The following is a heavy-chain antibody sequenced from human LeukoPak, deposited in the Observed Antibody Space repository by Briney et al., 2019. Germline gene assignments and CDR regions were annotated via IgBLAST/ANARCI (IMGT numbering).Heavy chain of an antibody. CDR1: GYTFTDFY. J-gene: IGHJ4*02. CDR3: ARDRYIAARPVGVTGVSY. Sequence: GASVKVSCKPFGYTFTDFYTHWVRQAPGQGLEWMGWINPNSGGTNYAQKFQGRVTMTRDTSISTAYMELSRLRSDDTAVYYCARDRYIAARPVGVTGVSYWGQGTLVTVSS. CDR2: INPNSGGT. V-gene: IGHV1-2*02. D-gene: IGHD6-6*01.